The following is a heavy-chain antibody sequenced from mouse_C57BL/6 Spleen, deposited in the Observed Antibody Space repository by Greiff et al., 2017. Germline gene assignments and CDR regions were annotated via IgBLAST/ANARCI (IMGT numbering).Heavy chain of an antibody. J-gene: IGHJ2*01. CDR1: GYTFTSYW. V-gene: IGHV1-53*01. D-gene: IGHD1-1*01. CDR3: ASWPYGSSYDFDY. Sequence: QVQLQQSGTGLVKPGASVKLSCKASGYTFTSYWMHWVKQRPGQGLEWIGNINPSNGGTNYNEKFKSKATLTVDKSSSTAYKQLSRLSSEEAAVYYCASWPYGSSYDFDYWGQGTTLTVSS. CDR2: INPSNGGT.